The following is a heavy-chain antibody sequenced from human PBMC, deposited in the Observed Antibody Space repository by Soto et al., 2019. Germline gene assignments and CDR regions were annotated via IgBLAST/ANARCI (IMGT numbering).Heavy chain of an antibody. CDR2: IYNGGTT. Sequence: GGSLRLSCAASGFTVSSNYMSWVRQAPGKGLEWVSVIYNGGTTYYADSVTGRFTISRDNSRKTLYLQMSSLRAEDTAVYYCANLYYDILTGYSPLDYWGQGTLVTVSS. D-gene: IGHD3-9*01. CDR3: ANLYYDILTGYSPLDY. V-gene: IGHV3-66*01. J-gene: IGHJ4*02. CDR1: GFTVSSNY.